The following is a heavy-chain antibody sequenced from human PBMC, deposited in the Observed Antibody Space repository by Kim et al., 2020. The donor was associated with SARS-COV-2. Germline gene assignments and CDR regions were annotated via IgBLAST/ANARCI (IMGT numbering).Heavy chain of an antibody. CDR3: ARDGVLSYTSSWDY. CDR2: IKEDGSVK. Sequence: WGSLRLSCAASDFTFSRYWMSWVRQAPGKGLEWVANIKEDGSVKQYVDSVKGRFTISRDNAKNSLYLQMNSLRADDTAVYYCARDGVLSYTSSWDYWGRGTLVTVSS. CDR1: DFTFSRYW. V-gene: IGHV3-7*03. J-gene: IGHJ4*02. D-gene: IGHD6-13*01.